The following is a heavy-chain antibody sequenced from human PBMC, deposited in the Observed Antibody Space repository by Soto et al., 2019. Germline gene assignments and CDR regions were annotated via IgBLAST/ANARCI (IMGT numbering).Heavy chain of an antibody. CDR3: ARDGEDCTNGVCYRGYYYYYYYMDV. J-gene: IGHJ6*03. CDR1: GFTFSSYG. Sequence: PGGSLRLSCAASGFTFSSYGMHWVRQVPGKGLEWVAVIWYDGSNKYYADSVKGRFTISRDNSKNTLYLQMNSLRAEDTAVYYCARDGEDCTNGVCYRGYYYYYYYMDVWGKGTTVTVSS. CDR2: IWYDGSNK. V-gene: IGHV3-33*01. D-gene: IGHD2-8*01.